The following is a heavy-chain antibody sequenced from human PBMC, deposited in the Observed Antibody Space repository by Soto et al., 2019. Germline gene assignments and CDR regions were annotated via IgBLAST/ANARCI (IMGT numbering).Heavy chain of an antibody. CDR3: ARDGPYDILTGVENYYYYYYMDV. CDR1: GYTFTSYG. D-gene: IGHD3-9*01. J-gene: IGHJ6*03. CDR2: ISAYNGNT. Sequence: GASVKVSCKASGYTFTSYGISWVRQAPGQGLEWMGWISAYNGNTNYAQKLQGRVTMTTDTSTSTAYMELRSLRSDDTAVYYCARDGPYDILTGVENYYYYYYMDVWGKGTTVTVSS. V-gene: IGHV1-18*01.